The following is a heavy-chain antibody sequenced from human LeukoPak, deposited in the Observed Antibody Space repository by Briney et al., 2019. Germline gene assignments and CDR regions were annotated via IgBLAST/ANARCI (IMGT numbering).Heavy chain of an antibody. J-gene: IGHJ4*02. Sequence: KSGGSLRLSCAASGFTFDDYAMHWVRQAPGKGLEWVSGISWNSGSIEYADSVKGRSTISRDNAKNSLYLQMNSLRAGDTALYYCAKDDSYGGNSNFDYWGQGTLVTVSS. CDR1: GFTFDDYA. D-gene: IGHD4-23*01. CDR3: AKDDSYGGNSNFDY. V-gene: IGHV3-9*01. CDR2: ISWNSGSI.